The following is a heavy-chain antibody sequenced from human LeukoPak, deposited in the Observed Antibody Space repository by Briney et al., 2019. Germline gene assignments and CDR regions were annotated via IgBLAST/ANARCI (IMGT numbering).Heavy chain of an antibody. V-gene: IGHV4-4*07. CDR2: IYTSDNT. CDR1: DGSINNYY. CDR3: ASQRYYDYVWGSYRPHGYFDY. D-gene: IGHD3-16*02. Sequence: SETLSLTCTVSDGSINNYYWTWIRQPAGKGLEWIGRIYTSDNTIYNPSLRGRVTMSVDTSKNQFSLKLSSVTAADTAVYYCASQRYYDYVWGSYRPHGYFDYWGQGTLVTVSS. J-gene: IGHJ4*02.